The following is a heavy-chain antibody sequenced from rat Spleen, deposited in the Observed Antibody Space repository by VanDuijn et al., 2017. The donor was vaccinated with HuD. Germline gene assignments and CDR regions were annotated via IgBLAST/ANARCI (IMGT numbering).Heavy chain of an antibody. V-gene: IGHV5-29*01. Sequence: EVQLVESGGGLVQPGRSLKLSCAASGFTFSDYNMAWVRQAPTKGLEWVASISYDGTATYYRDSVKGRFTLSRDNAKSTLYLQMGSLRSEDTAIYYCARPTTGIPFNYWGQGVMVTVSS. CDR3: ARPTTGIPFNY. CDR2: ISYDGTAT. D-gene: IGHD1-9*01. CDR1: GFTFSDYN. J-gene: IGHJ2*01.